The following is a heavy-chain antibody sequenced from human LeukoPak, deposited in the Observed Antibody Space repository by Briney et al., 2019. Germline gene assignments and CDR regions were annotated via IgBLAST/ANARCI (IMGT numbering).Heavy chain of an antibody. V-gene: IGHV4-59*01. J-gene: IGHJ4*02. CDR3: ARAGSGWSFDY. CDR2: IYYSEST. Sequence: PSETLSLTCSVSGDSISSYYWSWIRQPPGKGLEWIGYIYYSESTNYNPSLKSRVTVSVDTSKNQFSLNLRSVTAADTAVYYCARAGSGWSFDYWGQGTRATVSS. D-gene: IGHD6-19*01. CDR1: GDSISSYY.